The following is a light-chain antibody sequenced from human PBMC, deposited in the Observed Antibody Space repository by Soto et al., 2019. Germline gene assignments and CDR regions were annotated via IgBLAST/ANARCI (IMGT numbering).Light chain of an antibody. V-gene: IGKV3-20*01. CDR3: QQYGTSEII. CDR2: DTS. Sequence: EIVLTQSPGTLSLSPGERATLSCRASQTLSNSFIAWYQQKPGQAPRLLIYDTSSRATGVPDRYSASGSGTDFTLTTSRLEPEDFAVFFGQQYGTSEIIFGQGTRLEIK. J-gene: IGKJ5*01. CDR1: QTLSNSF.